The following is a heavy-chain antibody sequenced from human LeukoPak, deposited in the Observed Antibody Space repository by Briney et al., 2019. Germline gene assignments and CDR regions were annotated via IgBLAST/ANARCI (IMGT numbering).Heavy chain of an antibody. CDR2: IYTSGST. J-gene: IGHJ3*02. V-gene: IGHV4-4*07. Sequence: PSETLSFTCTVSGGSISSYYWSWIRQPAGKGLEWFGRIYTSGSTNYNPSLKSRVTMSVDTSKNQFSLKLSSVTAADTAVYYCARDTNSLDFGYYDSSGLDGLAFDIWGQGTMVTVSS. CDR3: ARDTNSLDFGYYDSSGLDGLAFDI. D-gene: IGHD3-22*01. CDR1: GGSISSYY.